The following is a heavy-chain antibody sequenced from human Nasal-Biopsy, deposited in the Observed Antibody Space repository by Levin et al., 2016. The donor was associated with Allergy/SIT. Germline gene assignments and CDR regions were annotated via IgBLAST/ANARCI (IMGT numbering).Heavy chain of an antibody. CDR2: IFSNGNT. V-gene: IGHV4-61*02. D-gene: IGHD1-26*01. CDR1: GASISSGEYY. J-gene: IGHJ4*02. Sequence: SETLSLTCTVSGASISSGEYYWSWIRQPAGKGLEWIGRIFSNGNTNYSPSLKSRVTISLHTSTNQFSLNLKSPTAADTALYYCARYAGGFDYWGQGTLVTVSS. CDR3: ARYAGGFDY.